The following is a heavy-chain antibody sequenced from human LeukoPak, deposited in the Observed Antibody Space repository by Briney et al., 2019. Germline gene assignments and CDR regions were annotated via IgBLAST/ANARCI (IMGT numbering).Heavy chain of an antibody. J-gene: IGHJ4*02. Sequence: SETLSLTSAVYGGSFSGYYWSWIRQPPGKGLEWIGEINHSGSTNYNPSLKSRVTISVDTSKNQFSLKLSSVTAADTAVYYCARRPRYCSSTSCYTGYFDYWGQGTLVTVSS. V-gene: IGHV4-34*01. CDR3: ARRPRYCSSTSCYTGYFDY. CDR1: GGSFSGYY. CDR2: INHSGST. D-gene: IGHD2-2*02.